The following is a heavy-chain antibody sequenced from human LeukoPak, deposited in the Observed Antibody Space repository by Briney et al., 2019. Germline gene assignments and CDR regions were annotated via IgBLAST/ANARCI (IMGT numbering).Heavy chain of an antibody. CDR1: GGSFSGYY. V-gene: IGHV4-34*01. Sequence: SETLSLTCAVYGGSFSGYYWSWIRQPPGKGLEWIGESNHSGSTNYNPSLKSRVTISVDTSKNQFSLKLSSVTAADTAVYYCARGIGGYYYGSGSYYNWFDPWGQGTLVTVSS. CDR3: ARGIGGYYYGSGSYYNWFDP. J-gene: IGHJ5*02. CDR2: SNHSGST. D-gene: IGHD3-10*01.